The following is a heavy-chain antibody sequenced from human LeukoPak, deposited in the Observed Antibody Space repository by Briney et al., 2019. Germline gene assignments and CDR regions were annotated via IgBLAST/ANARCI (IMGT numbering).Heavy chain of an antibody. D-gene: IGHD4-17*01. CDR1: GGSFSGYY. CDR2: INHSGST. Sequence: SETLSLTCAVYGGSFSGYYWSWIRQPPGKGLEWIGEINHSGSTNYNPSLKSRVTISVDTSKNQFSLKLSSVTAADTAVYYCARHSPSWATVTATYYYYYMDVWGKGTTVTVSS. V-gene: IGHV4-34*01. J-gene: IGHJ6*03. CDR3: ARHSPSWATVTATYYYYYMDV.